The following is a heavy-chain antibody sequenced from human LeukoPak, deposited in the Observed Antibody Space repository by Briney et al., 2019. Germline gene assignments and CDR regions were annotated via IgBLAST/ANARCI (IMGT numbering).Heavy chain of an antibody. CDR3: ARQRGVADFDY. V-gene: IGHV4-38-2*01. CDR1: GYSISSGYY. Sequence: PSETLTLTCAVSGYSISSGYYWGWIRQPPGKGLGWIGSSYHSVSSYSNPSLKSRCTTSVDTSKNQCFLKLSSVTAADTAVYYCARQRGVADFDYWGQGTLVTVSS. CDR2: SYHSVSS. J-gene: IGHJ4*02. D-gene: IGHD6-19*01.